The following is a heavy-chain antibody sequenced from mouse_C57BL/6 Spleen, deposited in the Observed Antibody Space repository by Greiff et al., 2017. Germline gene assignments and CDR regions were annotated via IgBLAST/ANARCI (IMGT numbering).Heavy chain of an antibody. CDR2: INPSTGGT. CDR1: GYSFTGHY. J-gene: IGHJ2*01. Sequence: VQLQQSGPELVKPGASVKISYKASGYSFTGHYMNWVKPSPEKTLKWIGEINPSTGGTTYNQKFKAKATLTVDKSSSTAYMQLKSLTSEDSAVYYCARSYYGYYRYYFGYWGQRTTLSVSS. D-gene: IGHD2-3*01. V-gene: IGHV1-42*01. CDR3: ARSYYGYYRYYFGY.